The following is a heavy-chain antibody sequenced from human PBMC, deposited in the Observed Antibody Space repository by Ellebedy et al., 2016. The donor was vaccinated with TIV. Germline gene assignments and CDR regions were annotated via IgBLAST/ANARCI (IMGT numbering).Heavy chain of an antibody. Sequence: AASVKVSCKVSVHTLSDVSLHWVRQAPGRGLEWMGGFDTEEGETVYAQSFQGRVTITGDTPASTTYMDLSSLTSEDTAVYYCARGSAEGRAFDYWGQGTLVTVSS. D-gene: IGHD3-10*01. CDR2: FDTEEGET. V-gene: IGHV1-24*01. J-gene: IGHJ4*02. CDR1: VHTLSDVS. CDR3: ARGSAEGRAFDY.